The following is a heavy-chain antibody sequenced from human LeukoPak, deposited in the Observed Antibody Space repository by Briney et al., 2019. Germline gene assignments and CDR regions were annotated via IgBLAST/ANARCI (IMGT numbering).Heavy chain of an antibody. J-gene: IGHJ3*02. V-gene: IGHV3-53*01. D-gene: IGHD3-10*01. CDR1: GFSVSNNY. CDR3: VRESGFGELFPYAFDI. Sequence: GGSLRLSCAASGFSVSNNYMSWVRQAPGKGVEWVSVIYSGGNTYYADSVKGRFAISREYSRNTVYLQMNSLRAEDTAVYYCVRESGFGELFPYAFDIWGQGTVVTVSS. CDR2: IYSGGNT.